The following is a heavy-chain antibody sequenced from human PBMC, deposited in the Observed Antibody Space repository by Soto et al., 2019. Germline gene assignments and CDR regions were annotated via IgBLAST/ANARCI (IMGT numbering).Heavy chain of an antibody. CDR2: ISGSGGST. D-gene: IGHD7-27*01. CDR1: GFTFSSYA. CDR3: AKEVSLGSTVDLGY. J-gene: IGHJ4*02. V-gene: IGHV3-23*01. Sequence: GGSLRLSCAASGFTFSSYAMSCVRQAPGKGLEWVSTISGSGGSTYYADAVKGRFSISRDNSMGTLYLQMKSLRVEDTAIYYCAKEVSLGSTVDLGYWGQGTLVTVSS.